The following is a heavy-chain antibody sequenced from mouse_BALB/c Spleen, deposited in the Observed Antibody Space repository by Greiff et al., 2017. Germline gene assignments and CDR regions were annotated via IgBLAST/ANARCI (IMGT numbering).Heavy chain of an antibody. CDR1: GFTFSSFG. CDR3: ARDGSSHWYFDV. Sequence: EVKLVESGGGLVQPGGSRKLSCAASGFTFSSFGMHWVRQAPEKGLVWVAYISSGSSTIYYADTVKGRFTISRDNPKNTLFLQMTSLRSEDTAMYYCARDGSSHWYFDVWGAGTTVTVSS. CDR2: ISSGSSTI. D-gene: IGHD1-1*01. V-gene: IGHV5-17*02. J-gene: IGHJ1*01.